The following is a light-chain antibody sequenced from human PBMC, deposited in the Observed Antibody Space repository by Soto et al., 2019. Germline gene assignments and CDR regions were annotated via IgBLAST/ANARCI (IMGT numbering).Light chain of an antibody. CDR1: QSISSY. CDR3: QNSYSTLFT. Sequence: DIQMTQSPSSLSTSVGDRVTITCRASQSISSYLNWYKQKPGKAPQLLIYAASSLQSGVPSRFSGSGSGTDFTLTISSLQREDFATYYCQNSYSTLFTFGPGTKVDIK. V-gene: IGKV1-39*01. CDR2: AAS. J-gene: IGKJ3*01.